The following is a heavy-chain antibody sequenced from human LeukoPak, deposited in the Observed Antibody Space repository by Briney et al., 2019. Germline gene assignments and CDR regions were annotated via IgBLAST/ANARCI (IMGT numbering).Heavy chain of an antibody. Sequence: SVKVSCKASGGTFSSYAISWVRQAPGQGLEWMGGIIPIFGTANYAQKLQGRVTITADKSTSTAYMELSSLRSEDTAVYYCASEDCSGGSCYSGATDYWGQGTLVTVSS. D-gene: IGHD2-15*01. CDR2: IIPIFGTA. V-gene: IGHV1-69*06. CDR3: ASEDCSGGSCYSGATDY. CDR1: GGTFSSYA. J-gene: IGHJ4*02.